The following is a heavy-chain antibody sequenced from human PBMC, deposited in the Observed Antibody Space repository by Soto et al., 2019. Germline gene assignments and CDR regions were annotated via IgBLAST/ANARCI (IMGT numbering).Heavy chain of an antibody. Sequence: QVQLVESGGGVVQPGRSLRLSCAASGFTFSSYGMHWVRQAPGKGLEWVAVIWYDGSNKYYADSVKGRFTISRDNSKNTLYLQMNSLRAEDTAVYYCAGAYSYGSGSYDYWGQGTLVTVSS. J-gene: IGHJ4*02. CDR1: GFTFSSYG. CDR3: AGAYSYGSGSYDY. D-gene: IGHD3-10*01. CDR2: IWYDGSNK. V-gene: IGHV3-33*01.